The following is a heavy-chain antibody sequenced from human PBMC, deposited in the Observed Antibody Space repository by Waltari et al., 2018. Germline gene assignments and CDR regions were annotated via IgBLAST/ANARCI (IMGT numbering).Heavy chain of an antibody. CDR1: VGTPYIYF. D-gene: IGHD1-20*01. V-gene: IGHV4-59*08. CDR3: ARWDSPGRYFGD. J-gene: IGHJ4*02. Sequence: VLLQGSDPGLVQPSETLSLTCSVPVGTPYIYFWNWIRPPPGKGLQWIGYIRHTGITKSNPSLNSRVTMAVDTSKSQISLRLTSVSATDTAVYFCARWDSPGRYFGDWGQGTPVTVSS. CDR2: IRHTGIT.